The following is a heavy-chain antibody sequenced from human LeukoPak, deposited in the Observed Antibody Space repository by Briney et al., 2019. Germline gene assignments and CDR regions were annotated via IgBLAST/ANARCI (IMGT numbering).Heavy chain of an antibody. Sequence: PSETLSLTCTVSGGSISSYYWSWIRQPPGKGLEWIGYIYYSGSTNYNPSLKSRVTISVDTSKNQLSLKLSSVTAADTAVYYCARGTFTMVRGVTLYYFDYWGQGTLVTVSS. V-gene: IGHV4-59*01. D-gene: IGHD3-10*01. CDR2: IYYSGST. CDR1: GGSISSYY. CDR3: ARGTFTMVRGVTLYYFDY. J-gene: IGHJ4*02.